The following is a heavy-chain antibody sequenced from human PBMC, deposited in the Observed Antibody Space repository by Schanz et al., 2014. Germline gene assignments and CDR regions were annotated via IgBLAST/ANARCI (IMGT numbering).Heavy chain of an antibody. CDR2: INPSGGST. V-gene: IGHV1-46*01. CDR3: VTEKRMESGTWAKAFDI. CDR1: GYTFTSYY. J-gene: IGHJ3*02. D-gene: IGHD3-3*01. Sequence: QVQLVQSGAEVKKPGASVKVSCKASGYTFTSYYMHWVRQAPGQGLEWMGIINPSGGSTSYAQKFQGRFTMTRDTSTTTVYMELSSLRSDDTAMYYCVTEKRMESGTWAKAFDIWGQGTWVTGSS.